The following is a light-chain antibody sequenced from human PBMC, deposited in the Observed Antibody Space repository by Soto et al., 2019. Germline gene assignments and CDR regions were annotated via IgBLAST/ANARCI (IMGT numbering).Light chain of an antibody. J-gene: IGLJ1*01. CDR2: DVS. V-gene: IGLV2-14*03. Sequence: QSALTQPASVSGSPGQSIAISCTGTSSDVGAYNYVSWYQQHPDKAPKLMIYDVSNRPSGVSNRFSGSKSGDTASLTISGLQPEDEADYYCSSYTTTSTYVFGTGTKLTV. CDR1: SSDVGAYNY. CDR3: SSYTTTSTYV.